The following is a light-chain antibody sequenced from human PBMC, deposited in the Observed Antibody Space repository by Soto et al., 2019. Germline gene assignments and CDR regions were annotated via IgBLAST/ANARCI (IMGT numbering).Light chain of an antibody. Sequence: DIQMTQSPSSLSASVGDRVTITCRASQGIRNDLGWYQHKPGKAPKRLIYAASSLQSGVPSSFSGSRPGAEFTRPISSLQPEEFATYSCLQHDSYPWTFGQGTKVEIK. CDR2: AAS. J-gene: IGKJ1*01. CDR3: LQHDSYPWT. V-gene: IGKV1-17*01. CDR1: QGIRND.